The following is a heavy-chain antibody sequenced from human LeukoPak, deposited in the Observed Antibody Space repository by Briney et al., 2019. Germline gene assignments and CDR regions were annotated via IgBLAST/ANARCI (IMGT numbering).Heavy chain of an antibody. CDR1: GYTLTELS. D-gene: IGHD1-7*01. CDR2: FDPEDGET. Sequence: GASVKVSCKVSGYTLTELSMHWVRQAPGKGLEWMGGFDPEDGETIYAQKFQGRVTMTEDTSTDTAYMELSSLRSEDTAVYYCATRDTNWNYRSFDYWGQGTLVTVSS. J-gene: IGHJ4*02. V-gene: IGHV1-24*01. CDR3: ATRDTNWNYRSFDY.